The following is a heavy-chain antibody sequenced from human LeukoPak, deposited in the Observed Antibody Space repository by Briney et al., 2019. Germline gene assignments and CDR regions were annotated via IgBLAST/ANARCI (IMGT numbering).Heavy chain of an antibody. D-gene: IGHD2-21*02. V-gene: IGHV4-31*03. CDR1: GGSISSGGYY. Sequence: SETLSLTCTVSGGSISSGGYYWSWIRQHPGKGLEWIGYIYYSGSTYYNPSLKSRVTISVDTSKNQFFLKLSSVTAADTAVYYCARLRLGGDRSRPYYFDYWGQGTLVTVSS. CDR2: IYYSGST. CDR3: ARLRLGGDRSRPYYFDY. J-gene: IGHJ4*02.